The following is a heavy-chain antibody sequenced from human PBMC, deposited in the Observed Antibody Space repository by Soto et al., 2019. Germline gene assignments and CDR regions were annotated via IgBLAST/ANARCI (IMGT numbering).Heavy chain of an antibody. CDR2: INHSGST. CDR1: GGSFSGYY. V-gene: IGHV4-34*01. Sequence: SETLSLTCAVYGGSFSGYYWSWIRQPPGKGLEWIGEINHSGSTNYNPSLKSRATISVDTSKNQFSLKLSSVTAADTAVYYCASCGDPGYSSCNYWGQGTLVTVSS. D-gene: IGHD6-13*01. J-gene: IGHJ4*02. CDR3: ASCGDPGYSSCNY.